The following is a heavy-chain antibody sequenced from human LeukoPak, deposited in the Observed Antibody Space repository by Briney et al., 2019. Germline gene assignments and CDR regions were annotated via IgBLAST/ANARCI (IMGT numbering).Heavy chain of an antibody. J-gene: IGHJ4*02. CDR3: AKVILAPDYGDYYFDY. CDR2: IYSGGST. CDR1: GFTVSSNY. Sequence: PGGSLRLSCAASGFTVSSNYMSWVRQAPGKGLEWVSVIYSGGSTYYADSVKGRFTISRDNSKNTLYLQMNSLRAEDTAVYYCAKVILAPDYGDYYFDYWGQGTLVTVSS. D-gene: IGHD4-17*01. V-gene: IGHV3-53*01.